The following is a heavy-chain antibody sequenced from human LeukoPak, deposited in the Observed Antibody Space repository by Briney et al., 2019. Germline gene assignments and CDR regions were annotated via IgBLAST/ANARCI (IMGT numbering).Heavy chain of an antibody. CDR2: ISGSGGST. Sequence: GGSLRLSCAASGFAFSSYAMSSVRQAPRKGLERGSAISGSGGSTYYADSVKGRFTISRDNSKNTLYLQMNSLRAEDTAVYYCAKRRETDSSSWYVSSTPAPWGQGTLVTVSS. D-gene: IGHD6-13*01. CDR1: GFAFSSYA. V-gene: IGHV3-23*01. CDR3: AKRRETDSSSWYVSSTPAP. J-gene: IGHJ5*02.